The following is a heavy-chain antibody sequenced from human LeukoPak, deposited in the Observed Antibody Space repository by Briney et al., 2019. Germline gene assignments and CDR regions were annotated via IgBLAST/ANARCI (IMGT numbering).Heavy chain of an antibody. D-gene: IGHD1-26*01. J-gene: IGHJ6*03. CDR2: IGTSGVTT. CDR1: GFTFSGYE. Sequence: GGSLRLSCAASGFTFSGYEMNWVRQAPGKGLEWVPYIGTSGVTTVYADSVKGRFTISRDNARNSLYLQMNDLRIEDTAVYYCARGARSGSYNYMDVWGKGTTVTVS. V-gene: IGHV3-48*03. CDR3: ARGARSGSYNYMDV.